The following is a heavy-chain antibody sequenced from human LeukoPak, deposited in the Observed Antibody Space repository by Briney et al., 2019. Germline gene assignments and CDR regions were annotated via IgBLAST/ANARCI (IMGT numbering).Heavy chain of an antibody. CDR2: INSDGSST. CDR3: ARGPQGGRYDFWSGYYWDNWFDP. Sequence: GGSLRLSCAASGFTFSSYEVNWVRQAPGKGLVWVSRINSDGSSTSYADSVKGRFTISRDNAKNTLYLQMNSLRAEDTAVYYCARGPQGGRYDFWSGYYWDNWFDPWGQGTLVTVSS. J-gene: IGHJ5*02. V-gene: IGHV3-74*01. D-gene: IGHD3-3*01. CDR1: GFTFSSYE.